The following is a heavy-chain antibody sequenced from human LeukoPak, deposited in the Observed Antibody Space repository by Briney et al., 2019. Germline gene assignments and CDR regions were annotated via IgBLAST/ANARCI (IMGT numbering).Heavy chain of an antibody. CDR2: ISSSSSYI. CDR1: GFTFSSYS. D-gene: IGHD6-6*01. V-gene: IGHV3-21*01. CDR3: ARDRGSIAARHFDY. Sequence: GGSLRLSYAASGFTFSSYSMNWVRQAPGKGLEWVSSISSSSSYIYYADSVKGRFTISRDNAKNSLYLQMNSLRAEDTAVYYCARDRGSIAARHFDYWGQGTLVTVSS. J-gene: IGHJ4*02.